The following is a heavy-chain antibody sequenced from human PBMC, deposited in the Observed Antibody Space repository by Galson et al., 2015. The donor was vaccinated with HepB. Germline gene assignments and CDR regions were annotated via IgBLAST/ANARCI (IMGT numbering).Heavy chain of an antibody. CDR3: ARETTYYGDYFDY. Sequence: SLRLSCAASGFTFSSYWMHWVRQAPGKGLVWVSRINSDGSSTSYADSVKGRFTISRDNAKNTLYLQMNSLRAEDTAVYYCARETTYYGDYFDYWGQGTLVTVSS. J-gene: IGHJ4*02. V-gene: IGHV3-74*01. D-gene: IGHD4-17*01. CDR2: INSDGSST. CDR1: GFTFSSYW.